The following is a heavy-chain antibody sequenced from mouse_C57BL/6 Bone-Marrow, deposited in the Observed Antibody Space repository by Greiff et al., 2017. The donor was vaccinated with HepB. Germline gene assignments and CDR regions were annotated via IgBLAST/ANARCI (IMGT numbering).Heavy chain of an antibody. CDR3: ARYCGGHDGYYLYWYFDV. CDR1: GYTFTSYG. Sequence: VQLQQSGAELVRPGSSVKMSCKTSGYTFTSYGLNWVKQRPGQGLEWIGYIYSGNGYTEDNEKFKGKATLTSDTSSSTAYMQLSSMTSEDSAIYFCARYCGGHDGYYLYWYFDVWGTGTTVTVSS. D-gene: IGHD2-3*01. J-gene: IGHJ1*03. V-gene: IGHV1-58*01. CDR2: IYSGNGYT.